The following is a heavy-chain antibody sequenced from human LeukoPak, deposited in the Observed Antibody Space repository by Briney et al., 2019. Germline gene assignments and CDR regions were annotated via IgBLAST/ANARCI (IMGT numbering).Heavy chain of an antibody. J-gene: IGHJ4*02. CDR2: ISAYNGNT. CDR3: ARRYCSGGSCYSRSPFDY. V-gene: IGHV1-18*01. Sequence: ASVKVSCKASGYTFTSYGISWVRQAPGQGLEWMGWISAYNGNTNYAQKLQGRVTMTTDTSTSTAYMELRSLRSDATAVYYCARRYCSGGSCYSRSPFDYWGQGTLVTVSS. CDR1: GYTFTSYG. D-gene: IGHD2-15*01.